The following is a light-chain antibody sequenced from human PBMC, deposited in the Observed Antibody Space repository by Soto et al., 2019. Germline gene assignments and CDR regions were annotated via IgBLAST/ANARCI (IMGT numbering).Light chain of an antibody. V-gene: IGKV3-15*01. Sequence: EIAMTQSPATLSVSPGGRATLSCRASQSVSSNLAWYQQKPGQAPRLLIYGASTRATGVPARFSGSGSGTEFTLTISSLQPEDFAVYYCHQYNTWPPWTFGQATKVDI. CDR3: HQYNTWPPWT. CDR2: GAS. J-gene: IGKJ1*01. CDR1: QSVSSN.